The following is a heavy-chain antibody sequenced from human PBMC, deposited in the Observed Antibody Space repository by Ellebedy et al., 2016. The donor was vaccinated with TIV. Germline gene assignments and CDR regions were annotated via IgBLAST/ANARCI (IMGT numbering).Heavy chain of an antibody. J-gene: IGHJ2*01. V-gene: IGHV3-21*01. CDR2: ISRSGNYV. CDR1: GFSFSNFG. CDR3: AKKARDWYFDV. Sequence: GESLKISXTASGFSFSNFGMSWARQVPGKGLEWVSSISRSGNYVYYADSLKGRLTISRDNANNSLFLQMNSLTGEDTAVYYCAKKARDWYFDVWGRGTLVTVSS.